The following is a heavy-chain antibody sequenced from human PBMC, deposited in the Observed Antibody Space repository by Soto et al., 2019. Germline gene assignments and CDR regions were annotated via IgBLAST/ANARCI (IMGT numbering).Heavy chain of an antibody. CDR1: GDSVNSGAYY. CDR2: IYFTGNT. CDR3: ATTLYSSGPFAS. Sequence: TLSLTCTVSGDSVNSGAYYWSWIRQLPGKDLEWIGYIYFTGNTYYNPSLKSRLTMSVDKSKNKFSLNLTSVTAADTAMYYCATTLYSSGPFASWGQGTLVTVSS. D-gene: IGHD6-25*01. V-gene: IGHV4-31*03. J-gene: IGHJ4*02.